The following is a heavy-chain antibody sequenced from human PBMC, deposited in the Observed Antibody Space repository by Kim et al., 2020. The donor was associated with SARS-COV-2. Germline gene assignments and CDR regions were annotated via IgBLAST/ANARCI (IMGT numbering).Heavy chain of an antibody. J-gene: IGHJ6*02. CDR2: IYYSGST. V-gene: IGHV4-59*08. D-gene: IGHD2-2*01. Sequence: SETLSLTCNVSGGSISSYYWSWIRQPPGKGLEWIGYIYYSGSTNYNPSLKSRVTISVDTSKNQFSLKLSSVTAADTAVYYCARQLIYCSSTSCYDNYYYYGMDVWGQGTTVTVSS. CDR1: GGSISSYY. CDR3: ARQLIYCSSTSCYDNYYYYGMDV.